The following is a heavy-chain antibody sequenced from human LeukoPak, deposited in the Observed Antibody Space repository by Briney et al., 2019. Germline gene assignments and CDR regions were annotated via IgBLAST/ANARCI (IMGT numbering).Heavy chain of an antibody. CDR3: AGDRATSYFDY. CDR1: GFTFSNYG. Sequence: GGSLRLSCAASGFTFSNYGMHWVRQAPGKGLEWVAFIWYDGSNKYYTDSVKGRFTISRDNSKNTLYLQMNSLRAEDTAVYYCAGDRATSYFDYWGQGALVTISS. CDR2: IWYDGSNK. J-gene: IGHJ4*02. V-gene: IGHV3-33*01. D-gene: IGHD1-26*01.